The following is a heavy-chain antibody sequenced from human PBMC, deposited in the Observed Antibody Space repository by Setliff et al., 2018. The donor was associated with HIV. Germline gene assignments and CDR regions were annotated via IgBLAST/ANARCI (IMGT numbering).Heavy chain of an antibody. V-gene: IGHV1-69*05. CDR2: IIPIFGTA. D-gene: IGHD2-2*01. J-gene: IGHJ6*02. Sequence: ASVKVSCKASGDTFSNYAISWVRLAPGQGLGWMGGIIPIFGTASHAQKFQGRVTITTDESTSTAYMELSSLRFEDTAMYYCASAYCSSTGCYVRWGNGMDVWGQGTTVTVSS. CDR1: GDTFSNYA. CDR3: ASAYCSSTGCYVRWGNGMDV.